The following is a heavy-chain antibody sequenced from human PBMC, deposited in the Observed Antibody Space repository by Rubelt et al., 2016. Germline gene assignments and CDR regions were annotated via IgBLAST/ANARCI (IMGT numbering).Heavy chain of an antibody. CDR1: GFTVSSNY. CDR3: AGDLVITFGGVIVAPHDGSGYFDY. Sequence: VQLVESGGGLVQPGGSLRLSCAASGFTVSSNYMSWVRQAPGKGLEWVSYISSSSSYTNYADSVKGRFTISRDNAKNSLYLQMNSLRDEDTAVYYCAGDLVITFGGVIVAPHDGSGYFDYWGQGTLVTVSS. J-gene: IGHJ4*02. D-gene: IGHD3-16*02. V-gene: IGHV3-11*06. CDR2: ISSSSSYT.